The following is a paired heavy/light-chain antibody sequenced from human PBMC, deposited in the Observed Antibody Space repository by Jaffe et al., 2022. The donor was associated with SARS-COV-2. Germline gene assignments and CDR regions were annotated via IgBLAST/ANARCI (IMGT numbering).Heavy chain of an antibody. CDR3: ARSRYDILTGYSRNWYFDL. CDR2: IGTAGDT. CDR1: GFTFSSYD. V-gene: IGHV3-13*01. D-gene: IGHD3-9*01. Sequence: EVQLVESGGGLVQPGGSLRLSCAASGFTFSSYDMHWVRQATGKGLEWVSAIGTAGDTYYPGSVKGRFTISRENAKNSLYLQMNSLRAGDTAVYYCARSRYDILTGYSRNWYFDLWGRGTLVTVSS. J-gene: IGHJ2*01.
Light chain of an antibody. J-gene: IGLJ2*01. V-gene: IGLV2-11*01. Sequence: QSALTQPRSVSGSPGQSVTISCTGTSSDVGGYNYVSWYQQHPGKAPKLMIYDVSKRPSGVPDRFSGSKSGNTASLTISGLQAEDEADYYCCSYAGSYTLAVFGGGTKLTVL. CDR1: SSDVGGYNY. CDR2: DVS. CDR3: CSYAGSYTLAV.